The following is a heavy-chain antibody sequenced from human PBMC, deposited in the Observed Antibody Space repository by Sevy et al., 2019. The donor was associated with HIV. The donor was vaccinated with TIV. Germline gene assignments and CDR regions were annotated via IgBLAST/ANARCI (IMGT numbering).Heavy chain of an antibody. V-gene: IGHV3-30*18. CDR3: AKLLSGYDDIGYDY. CDR1: GFTFSSYG. Sequence: GGSLRLSCAASGFTFSSYGMHWVRQAPGKGLEWVAVISYDGSNKYYADSVKGRFTISRDNSKNTLYLQMNSLRAEDTAVYYCAKLLSGYDDIGYDYWGQGTLVTVSS. J-gene: IGHJ4*02. CDR2: ISYDGSNK. D-gene: IGHD5-12*01.